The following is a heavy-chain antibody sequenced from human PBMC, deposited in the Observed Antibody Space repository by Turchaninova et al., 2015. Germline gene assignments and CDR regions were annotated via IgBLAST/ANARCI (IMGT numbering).Heavy chain of an antibody. Sequence: VVSWGGLVQPGGSLRLSCVASGVIFSNYEMHWVRQVPGKGLEWVSSIDFAGNSYYAGSVKGRFTISREDAKNSVYLQMNGLRAEDTATYYCSRVRKVSVPFHGLDVWGQGTTVTVSS. CDR3: SRVRKVSVPFHGLDV. CDR1: GVIFSNYE. CDR2: IDFAGNS. J-gene: IGHJ6*02. V-gene: IGHV3-13*01.